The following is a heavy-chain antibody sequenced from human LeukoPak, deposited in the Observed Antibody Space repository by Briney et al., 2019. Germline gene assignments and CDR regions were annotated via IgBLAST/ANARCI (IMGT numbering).Heavy chain of an antibody. CDR3: ASSFYYDSRDY. Sequence: SETLSLTCTVSGGSISSGSYFWSWIRQPPGKGLEWIGEITPSGSTNYNPSLKSRVSISIDTSKKKLSLRLTSVTAATSAVYYCASSFYYDSRDYWGQGTLVTVSS. V-gene: IGHV4-39*07. D-gene: IGHD3-22*01. CDR1: GGSISSGSYF. J-gene: IGHJ4*02. CDR2: ITPSGST.